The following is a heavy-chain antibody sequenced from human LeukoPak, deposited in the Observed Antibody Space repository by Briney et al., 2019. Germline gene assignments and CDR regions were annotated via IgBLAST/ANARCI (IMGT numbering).Heavy chain of an antibody. CDR3: ARDKGTSYLSSFDY. V-gene: IGHV3-53*05. J-gene: IGHJ4*02. CDR1: GFTVSSYY. Sequence: GGSLRLSCAASGFTVSSYYMNWVRQAPGKELEWVSVIYTGGGRYYADSVRGRFTISRDTSKNMVFLQMNSLRAADTAVCYCARDKGTSYLSSFDYWGQGTLVTVSS. CDR2: IYTGGGR. D-gene: IGHD6-6*01.